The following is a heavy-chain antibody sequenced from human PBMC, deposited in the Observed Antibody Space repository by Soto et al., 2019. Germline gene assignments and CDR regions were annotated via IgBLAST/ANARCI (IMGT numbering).Heavy chain of an antibody. Sequence: QVQLQESGPGLVKPSETLSLTCTVSGGSISSYYWSWIRQPPGKGLEWIGYIYYSGSTNYNPSLKSRVTISVDTSKNQFSLKLSSVTAADTAVYYCARNYGDYAGYWGQGTLVTVSS. CDR1: GGSISSYY. CDR3: ARNYGDYAGY. V-gene: IGHV4-59*08. CDR2: IYYSGST. J-gene: IGHJ4*02. D-gene: IGHD4-17*01.